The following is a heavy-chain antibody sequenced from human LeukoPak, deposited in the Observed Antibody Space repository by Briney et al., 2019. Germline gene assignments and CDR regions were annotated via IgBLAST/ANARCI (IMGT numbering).Heavy chain of an antibody. J-gene: IGHJ3*02. CDR1: GSTFSSYA. CDR3: AIQYYYDSSFAFDI. D-gene: IGHD3-22*01. V-gene: IGHV3-23*01. CDR2: ISGSGGST. Sequence: GGSLRLSCAASGSTFSSYAMSWVRQAPGKGLEWVSAISGSGGSTYYADSVKGRFTISRDNSKNTLYLQMSSLRAEDTAVYYCAIQYYYDSSFAFDIWGQGTMVTVSS.